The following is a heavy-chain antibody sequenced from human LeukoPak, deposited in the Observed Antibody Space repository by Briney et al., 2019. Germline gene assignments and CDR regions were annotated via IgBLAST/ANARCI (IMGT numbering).Heavy chain of an antibody. Sequence: GGSLRLSCAASGFTFSSYAMHWVRQAPGKGLEYVSAISSNGGSTYYANSVKGRFTISRDNSKNTLYLQMGSLRAEDMAVYYCARPSLDGYSGIDYWGQGTLVTVSS. CDR2: ISSNGGST. V-gene: IGHV3-64*01. CDR3: ARPSLDGYSGIDY. CDR1: GFTFSSYA. J-gene: IGHJ4*02. D-gene: IGHD5-24*01.